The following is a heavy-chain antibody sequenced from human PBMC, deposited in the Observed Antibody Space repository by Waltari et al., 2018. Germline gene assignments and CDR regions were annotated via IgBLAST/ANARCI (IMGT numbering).Heavy chain of an antibody. CDR2: INPNSGGT. CDR1: GYTFTGYY. D-gene: IGHD3-3*01. J-gene: IGHJ2*01. V-gene: IGHV1-2*02. CDR3: ARDRTIFGVVTPYWYFDL. Sequence: QVQLVQSGAEVKKPGASVKVSCKASGYTFTGYYMHWVRQAPGQGLEWMGWINPNSGGTNYAQKFQGRFTMTRDSSISTAYMELSRLRSDDTAVYYCARDRTIFGVVTPYWYFDLWGRGTLVTVST.